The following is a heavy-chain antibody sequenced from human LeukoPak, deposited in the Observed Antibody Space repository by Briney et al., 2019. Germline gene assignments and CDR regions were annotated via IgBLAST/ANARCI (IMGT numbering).Heavy chain of an antibody. Sequence: SETLSLTCTVSGGSISSYYWSWTRQPPGKGLEWIGYIYYSGSTNYNPSLKSRVTISVDTSKNQFSLKLSSVTAADTAVYYYARERVLDDETAMVTGEFDYWGQGTLVTVSS. CDR1: GGSISSYY. D-gene: IGHD5-18*01. V-gene: IGHV4-59*12. CDR2: IYYSGST. J-gene: IGHJ4*02. CDR3: ARERVLDDETAMVTGEFDY.